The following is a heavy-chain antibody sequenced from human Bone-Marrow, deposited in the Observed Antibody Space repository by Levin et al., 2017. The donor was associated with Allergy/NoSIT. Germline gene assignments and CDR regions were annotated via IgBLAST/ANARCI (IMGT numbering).Heavy chain of an antibody. CDR2: INWKGNAM. D-gene: IGHD6-6*01. J-gene: IGHJ6*02. CDR3: AKDSRTSSSMDYYYYNGMDV. CDR1: GFTFDDYT. Sequence: SLKISCAASGFTFDDYTMHWVRQAPGKGLEWVSSINWKGNAMDYADSVKGRFTISRDNAKNSLSLHMNSLRAEDTALYYCAKDSRTSSSMDYYYYNGMDVWGQGTTVTVSS. V-gene: IGHV3-9*01.